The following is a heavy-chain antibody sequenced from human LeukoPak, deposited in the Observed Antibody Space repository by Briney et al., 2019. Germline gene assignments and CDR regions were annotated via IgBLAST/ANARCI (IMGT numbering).Heavy chain of an antibody. CDR2: INHSGST. CDR3: AREGGAYIPGEYGMDV. CDR1: GGSISSSSYY. V-gene: IGHV4-39*07. Sequence: PSETLSLTCTVSGGSISSSSYYWGWIRQPPGKGLEWIGEINHSGSTNYNPSLKSRVTISVDTSKNQFSLKLSSVTAADTAVYYCAREGGAYIPGEYGMDVWGHGTTVTVSS. J-gene: IGHJ6*02. D-gene: IGHD3-10*01.